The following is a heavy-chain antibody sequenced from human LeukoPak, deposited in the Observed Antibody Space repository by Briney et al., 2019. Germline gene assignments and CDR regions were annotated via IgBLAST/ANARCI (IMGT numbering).Heavy chain of an antibody. D-gene: IGHD1-1*01. V-gene: IGHV1-18*01. Sequence: LGASVKVSCKTSGCTFASYGTSWVRQAPGQGLEWMGWISPYNGKTNYAQKLQGRVTMTTDTTTSTAYMELRSLRSDDTAMYYCAREGVGGSDWNAAYYYYYGMDVWGQGTTVAVSS. J-gene: IGHJ6*02. CDR1: GCTFASYG. CDR2: ISPYNGKT. CDR3: AREGVGGSDWNAAYYYYYGMDV.